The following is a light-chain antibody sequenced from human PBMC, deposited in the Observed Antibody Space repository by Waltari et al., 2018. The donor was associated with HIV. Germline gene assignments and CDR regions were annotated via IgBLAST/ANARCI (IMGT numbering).Light chain of an antibody. CDR1: SRDVGHYNY. Sequence: QSALTQPASVSGSPGQSITISCTGTSRDVGHYNYVSWYQQHPDKAPKLIIYDVTTRPAGISDRFSGSKSGNTASLTISGLQNDDEADYVCSSYTGSSTLGVFGTGTRVTVL. V-gene: IGLV2-14*01. CDR2: DVT. CDR3: SSYTGSSTLGV. J-gene: IGLJ1*01.